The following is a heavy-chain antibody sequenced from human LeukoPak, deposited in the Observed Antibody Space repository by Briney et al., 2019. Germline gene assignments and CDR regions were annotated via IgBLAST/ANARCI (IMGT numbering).Heavy chain of an antibody. Sequence: SETLSLTCTVSGGSISGYYWSWIRQPPGKGLDWIGYIYNSGTTKYNPALDSRVTISVDTSRNQFSLKLTSVTATDTAVYFCASGSSSSNFDYWGQGTLVTVSS. D-gene: IGHD6-6*01. V-gene: IGHV4-59*01. CDR1: GGSISGYY. CDR2: IYNSGTT. CDR3: ASGSSSSNFDY. J-gene: IGHJ4*02.